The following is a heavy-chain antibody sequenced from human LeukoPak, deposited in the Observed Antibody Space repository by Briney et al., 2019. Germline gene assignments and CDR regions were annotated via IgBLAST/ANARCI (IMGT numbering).Heavy chain of an antibody. V-gene: IGHV4-61*02. CDR1: GGSISSGSYY. Sequence: SETLSLTCTVSGGSISSGSYYWSWVRQPAGKGLEWIGRIYSSGSTNYNPSLKSRVTMSLHPSKNKFSLKLSSVTAADTAVYYCARDPLHRGYAFDIWGQGTMVTVSS. CDR3: ARDPLHRGYAFDI. D-gene: IGHD5-12*01. J-gene: IGHJ3*02. CDR2: IYSSGST.